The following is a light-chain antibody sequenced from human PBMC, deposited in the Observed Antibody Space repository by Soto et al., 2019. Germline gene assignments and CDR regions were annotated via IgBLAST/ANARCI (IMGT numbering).Light chain of an antibody. J-gene: IGLJ2*01. CDR1: SSDVGAYNY. CDR2: EVS. V-gene: IGLV2-14*01. CDR3: GSYTSGSTVV. Sequence: QSALTQPASVSGSPGQSINISCIGTSSDVGAYNYVSWYQQHPGKAPKLMVYEVSNRPSGVSNRFSGSKSGNTASLTISGLQAEDEADYYCGSYTSGSTVVFGGGTKLTVL.